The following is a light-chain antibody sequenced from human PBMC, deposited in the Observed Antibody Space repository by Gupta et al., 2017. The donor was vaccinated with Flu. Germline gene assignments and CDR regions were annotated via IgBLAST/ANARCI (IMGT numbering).Light chain of an antibody. CDR3: QQRSNWPPWA. V-gene: IGKV3-11*01. CDR2: DAS. Sequence: EIVLTQSPATLSLSPGARATLSCRASQSVSSYLAWYQQTPGQAPRLLIYDASNRATGIPARFSGSGSGTDFTLTISSLEPEDFAVYYCQQRSNWPPWAFGQGTKVEIK. J-gene: IGKJ1*01. CDR1: QSVSSY.